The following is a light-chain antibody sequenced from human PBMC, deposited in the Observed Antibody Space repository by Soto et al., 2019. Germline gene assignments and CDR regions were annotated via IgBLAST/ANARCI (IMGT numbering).Light chain of an antibody. CDR1: RSIGDF. CDR3: QQGFSTPQS. Sequence: DIPMTQSPSSLSAFIGDRVTITCRASRSIGDFLSWYQHPPGRTPKLLIYESSKLHSGVPSRFSGSGSGTHFTLSISGLQPGDFATYYCQQGFSTPQSFGQGTKLMIK. CDR2: ESS. J-gene: IGKJ2*03. V-gene: IGKV1-39*01.